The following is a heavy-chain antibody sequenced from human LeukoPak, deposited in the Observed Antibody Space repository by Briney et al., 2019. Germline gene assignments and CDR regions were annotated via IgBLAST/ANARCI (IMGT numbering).Heavy chain of an antibody. CDR1: GGSISSGSYY. CDR3: ARGRVSSSTWYSTYYYYFYMDV. Sequence: SETLSLTCTVSGGSISSGSYYWNWIRQPAGKGLEWIGRIYTSGSTNYNPSLKSRVTISVDTSKNQFSLRLRSVTAADTAVYFCARGRVSSSTWYSTYYYYFYMDVWGKGTTVTVSS. J-gene: IGHJ6*03. D-gene: IGHD1-1*01. V-gene: IGHV4-61*02. CDR2: IYTSGST.